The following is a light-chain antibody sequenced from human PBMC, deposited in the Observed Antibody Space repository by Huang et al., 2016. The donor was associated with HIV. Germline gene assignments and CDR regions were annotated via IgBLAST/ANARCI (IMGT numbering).Light chain of an antibody. CDR2: KAS. V-gene: IGKV1-5*03. J-gene: IGKJ1*01. Sequence: DIQMTQSPSTLSASVGDRVTITCRASQSISSWLAWYQQKPGKAPKLLIYKASSLKSGVPSRFSGSGSGTEFTLTISSLQPDDFATYYCQQYNSYSATFGRGTKVEIK. CDR1: QSISSW. CDR3: QQYNSYSAT.